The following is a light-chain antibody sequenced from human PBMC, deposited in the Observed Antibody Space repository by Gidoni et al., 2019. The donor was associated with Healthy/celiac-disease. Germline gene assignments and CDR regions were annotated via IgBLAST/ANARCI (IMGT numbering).Light chain of an antibody. J-gene: IGKJ1*01. CDR2: AAS. CDR1: QCISNY. Sequence: DIPMTQSPSSLSASVGDRVTITCRASQCISNYLAWYQQKPGKVPKLLIYAASTLQSGVPSRFSGSGSGTDFTLTISSLQPEDVATYYCQKYNSAPPWTFGQXTKVEIK. CDR3: QKYNSAPPWT. V-gene: IGKV1-27*01.